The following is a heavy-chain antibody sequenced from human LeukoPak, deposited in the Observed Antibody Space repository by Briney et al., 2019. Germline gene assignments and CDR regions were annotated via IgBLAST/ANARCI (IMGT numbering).Heavy chain of an antibody. Sequence: PGGSLRLSCAASRFTFSSYAMSWVRQAPGKGLEWVSVISGSGDTTYYADSVKGRFTISRDNSKNTLYLQMNSLRAEDTAVYYCAKAGRGILLWSNFDYWGQGTLVTVSS. CDR1: RFTFSSYA. CDR2: ISGSGDTT. V-gene: IGHV3-23*01. CDR3: AKAGRGILLWSNFDY. D-gene: IGHD3-10*01. J-gene: IGHJ4*02.